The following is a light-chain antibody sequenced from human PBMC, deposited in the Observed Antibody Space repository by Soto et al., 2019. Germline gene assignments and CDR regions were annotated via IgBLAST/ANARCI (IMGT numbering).Light chain of an antibody. J-gene: IGKJ4*01. CDR1: QSVASNS. Sequence: EIVLTQSPGTLSLSPGEGASLSCRASQSVASNSLAWYQHQPGQAPRLLIYGAFNRAAGIPDRFSGSGSGRDFTLTISRLEPEDFAVYFCQQYAGSPVTFGGGTEVDIK. V-gene: IGKV3-20*01. CDR3: QQYAGSPVT. CDR2: GAF.